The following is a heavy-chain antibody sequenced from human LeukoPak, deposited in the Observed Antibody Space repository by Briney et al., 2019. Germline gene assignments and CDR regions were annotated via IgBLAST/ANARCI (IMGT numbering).Heavy chain of an antibody. CDR3: ARLNSLDAFDI. V-gene: IGHV3-48*01. CDR1: GFTFSSYA. J-gene: IGHJ3*02. Sequence: GGSLRLSCAASGFTFSSYAMSWVRQAPGKGLEWVSYISSSSSTIYYADSVKGRFTISRDNAKNSQYLQMNSLRAEDTAVYYCARLNSLDAFDIWGQGTMVTVSS. D-gene: IGHD4/OR15-4a*01. CDR2: ISSSSSTI.